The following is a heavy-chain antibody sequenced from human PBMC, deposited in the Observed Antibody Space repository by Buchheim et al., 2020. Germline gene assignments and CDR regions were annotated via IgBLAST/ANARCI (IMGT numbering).Heavy chain of an antibody. CDR3: TTEPRY. J-gene: IGHJ4*02. V-gene: IGHV3-15*01. CDR2: VKSTSAGGTI. D-gene: IGHD3-9*01. CDR1: GFTFHDHW. Sequence: EVQLVESGGGLVGPGGSLTLSCATSGFTFHDHWMSWIRQAPGKGLEWIARVKSTSAGGTIDYVTSVKGRFVISSDDSNNMLYLQMNSLKNEDTAVYYCTTEPRYWGQGTL.